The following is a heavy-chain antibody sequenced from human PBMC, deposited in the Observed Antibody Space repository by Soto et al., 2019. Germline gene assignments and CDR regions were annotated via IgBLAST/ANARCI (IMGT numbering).Heavy chain of an antibody. CDR1: GFSFSNVW. V-gene: IGHV3-15*01. Sequence: EVQLVESGGGLVRPGGSLTLSCAASGFSFSNVWMSWVRQAPGKGLEWVGHIKTKSVGGATDYTAPVKGRFTISRDDSKDTLYLQMNSLNSEHTAVYYCTENSTQPFCDGGRCYSVQTTIHDSWGQGILVTVSS. J-gene: IGHJ4*02. CDR3: TENSTQPFCDGGRCYSVQTTIHDS. CDR2: IKTKSVGGAT. D-gene: IGHD2-15*01.